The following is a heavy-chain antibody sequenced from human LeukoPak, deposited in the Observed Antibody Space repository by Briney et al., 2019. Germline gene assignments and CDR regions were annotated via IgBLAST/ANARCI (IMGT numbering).Heavy chain of an antibody. CDR2: ISPNGDST. CDR1: GFTFSSYP. J-gene: IGHJ4*02. Sequence: GRSLRLSCVASGFTFSSYPMHWVRQAPGKGLEYVSAISPNGDSTYYANSVKGRFTISRDNSKNTLYLQMGSLRVEDMAVYYCARDRASDYWGQGTLVTVSS. V-gene: IGHV3-64*01. CDR3: ARDRASDY.